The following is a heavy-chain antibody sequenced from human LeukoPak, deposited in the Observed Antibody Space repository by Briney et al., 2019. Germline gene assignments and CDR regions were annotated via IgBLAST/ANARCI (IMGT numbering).Heavy chain of an antibody. CDR1: GGFITTGSHY. J-gene: IGHJ4*02. CDR3: ARELWGVADY. V-gene: IGHV4-39*02. D-gene: IGHD3-10*01. Sequence: SETLTLTCTVSGGFITTGSHYWGWVRQPPGKGLEWIGSIYHGGTTYYKSSLKSRVTISIDTSKTQFSLTLTSVTAADTAVYFCARELWGVADYWGQGTLVTVSS. CDR2: IYHGGTT.